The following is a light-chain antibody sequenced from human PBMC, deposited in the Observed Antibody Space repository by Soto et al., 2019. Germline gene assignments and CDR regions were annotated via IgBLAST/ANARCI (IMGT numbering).Light chain of an antibody. CDR2: EAS. V-gene: IGKV3-20*01. J-gene: IGKJ1*01. CDR3: QPYRT. CDR1: QSVSSSS. Sequence: LSQKPGTGSLYAGGVATLSCRASQSVSSSSLAWYQQNPGQAPRLLIYEASSRATGIPDRFSGSGSGTDFTLPISSLAPEAFEVYSCQPYRTFGRGTKVDIK.